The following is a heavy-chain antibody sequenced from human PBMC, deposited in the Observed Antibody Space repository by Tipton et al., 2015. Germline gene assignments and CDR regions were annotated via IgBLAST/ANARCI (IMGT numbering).Heavy chain of an antibody. J-gene: IGHJ4*02. CDR3: ARQRDDYFDL. Sequence: QLVQSGAEVKKPGESLKISCKGSGYSFSNYWIGWVRQMPGKGLEWMGIIYPGDSDARVSPSFQGQVTISVDKSISTAYLQWSSLRASDSAMFYCARQRDDYFDLWGQGTLVTVSA. CDR2: IYPGDSDA. CDR1: GYSFSNYW. D-gene: IGHD2-21*02. V-gene: IGHV5-51*01.